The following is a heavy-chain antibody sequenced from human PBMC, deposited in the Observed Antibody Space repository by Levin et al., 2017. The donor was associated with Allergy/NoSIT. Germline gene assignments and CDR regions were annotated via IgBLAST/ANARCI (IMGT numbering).Heavy chain of an antibody. CDR3: ATIYDFPSGLDV. V-gene: IGHV1-24*01. Sequence: AASVKVSCKVSEYTLTNLAMHWVRQAPGKGLEWMGGFDPENAVTVYAQKFQGRVIMTEDTSTDTAYMELRSLTSEDTAVYYCATIYDFPSGLDVWGQGTTVTVSS. CDR1: EYTLTNLA. D-gene: IGHD3-3*01. J-gene: IGHJ6*02. CDR2: FDPENAVT.